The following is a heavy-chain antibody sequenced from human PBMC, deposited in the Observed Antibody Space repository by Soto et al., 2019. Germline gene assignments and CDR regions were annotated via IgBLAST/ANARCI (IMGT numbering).Heavy chain of an antibody. Sequence: PGGSLRLSCAASGFTFSSYAMSWVRQAPGKGLEWVSAISGSGGSTYYAASVKGRFTISRDNSKNTLYLQMNSLRAEDTAVYYCAKDRGGSSGWKFDYWGQGTLVTVSS. D-gene: IGHD6-19*01. CDR2: ISGSGGST. V-gene: IGHV3-23*01. CDR1: GFTFSSYA. J-gene: IGHJ4*02. CDR3: AKDRGGSSGWKFDY.